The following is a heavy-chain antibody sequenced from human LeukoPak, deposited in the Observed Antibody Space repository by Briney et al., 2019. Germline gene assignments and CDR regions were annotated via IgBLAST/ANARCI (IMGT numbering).Heavy chain of an antibody. Sequence: GGSLRLSCAASGFTFSSYGMHWVRQAQGKGLEWVAFIRYDGSNKYYADSVKGRFTISRDNSKNTLYLQMNSLRAEDTAVYYCAKKMSYGDRKFDYWGQGTLVTVSS. CDR1: GFTFSSYG. V-gene: IGHV3-30*02. CDR3: AKKMSYGDRKFDY. J-gene: IGHJ4*02. CDR2: IRYDGSNK. D-gene: IGHD4-17*01.